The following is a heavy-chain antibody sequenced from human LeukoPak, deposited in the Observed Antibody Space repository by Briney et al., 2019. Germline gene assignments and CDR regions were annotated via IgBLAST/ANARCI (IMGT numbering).Heavy chain of an antibody. Sequence: SETLSLTCTVSGGSISSGSYYWSWIRQPPGKGLEWIGYIYYSGSTNYNPSLKSRVTISVDTSKNQFSLKLSSVTAADTAVYYCARENCSSTSCYMDYWGQGTLVTVSS. CDR1: GGSISSGSYY. J-gene: IGHJ4*02. D-gene: IGHD2-2*02. CDR2: IYYSGST. V-gene: IGHV4-61*01. CDR3: ARENCSSTSCYMDY.